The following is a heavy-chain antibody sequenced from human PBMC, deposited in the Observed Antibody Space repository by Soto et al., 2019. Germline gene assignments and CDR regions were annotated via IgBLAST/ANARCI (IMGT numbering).Heavy chain of an antibody. CDR3: ARSRSGSVPDSLGF. D-gene: IGHD3-3*01. Sequence: QVQLVESGGGVVQPGGSLRLSCAASGLSFSRFAIHWVRQAPGKGLEWVAVISKDGSVIYYADSVKGRFTISRDNSKSSLFLQVNSLTREDTAVYHCARSRSGSVPDSLGFWGQGTLVTVSS. CDR1: GLSFSRFA. CDR2: ISKDGSVI. J-gene: IGHJ4*02. V-gene: IGHV3-30-3*01.